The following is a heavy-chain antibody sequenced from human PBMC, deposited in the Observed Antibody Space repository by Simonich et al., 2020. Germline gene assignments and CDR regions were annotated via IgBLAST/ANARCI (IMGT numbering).Heavy chain of an antibody. Sequence: QVQLVQSGAEVKKPGASVKVSCKASGYTFTGYYMHWVRQAPGQWLEGMGWINPNSGGTNDAQKFQGRVTMTRETSISTAYMELSRLRSDDTAVYYCARGGLGHWYFDLWGRGTLVTVSS. CDR3: ARGGLGHWYFDL. V-gene: IGHV1-2*02. CDR1: GYTFTGYY. J-gene: IGHJ2*01. CDR2: INPNSGGT. D-gene: IGHD6-25*01.